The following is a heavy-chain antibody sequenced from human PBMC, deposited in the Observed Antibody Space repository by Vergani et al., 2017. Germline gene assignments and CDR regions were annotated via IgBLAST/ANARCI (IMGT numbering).Heavy chain of an antibody. CDR2: IDWDDDK. J-gene: IGHJ4*02. CDR1: GFSLSTRGMR. CDR3: ARSSNGGSTGFDY. D-gene: IGHD7-27*01. Sequence: QVTLKESGPALVTPTQTLTLTCTFSGFSLSTRGMRVSWIRQPPGKALEWLARIDWDDDKFYSTSLKTRLTISKDTSKNQVVLTMTNMDPVDTATYYCARSSNGGSTGFDYWGQGTLVTVSS. V-gene: IGHV2-70*04.